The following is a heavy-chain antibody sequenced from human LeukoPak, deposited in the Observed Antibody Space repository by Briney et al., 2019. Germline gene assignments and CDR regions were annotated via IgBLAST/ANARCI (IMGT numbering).Heavy chain of an antibody. CDR3: AKERGHYYGSGSHSDY. V-gene: IGHV3-23*01. CDR2: ISGSGGST. J-gene: IGHJ4*02. Sequence: GGPLRLSCAASGFTFSSYAMSWVRQAPGKGLEWVSAISGSGGSTYYADSVKGRFTISRDNSKNTLYLQMNSLRAEDTAVYYCAKERGHYYGSGSHSDYWGQGTLVTVSS. D-gene: IGHD3-10*01. CDR1: GFTFSSYA.